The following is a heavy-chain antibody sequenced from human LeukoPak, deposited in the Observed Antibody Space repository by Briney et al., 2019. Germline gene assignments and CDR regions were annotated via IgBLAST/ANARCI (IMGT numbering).Heavy chain of an antibody. CDR2: IYHSGSA. D-gene: IGHD2-2*02. J-gene: IGHJ4*02. CDR3: VRYCSSTTCYTRAVDY. CDR1: GYSITSGYN. Sequence: SETLSLTCTVSGYSITSGYNWAWIRQPPGKVLEWIGSIYHSGSAYYNPSLKSRVTISVDTSKNQFSLKLSSVTAADTAVYYCVRYCSSTTCYTRAVDYWGQGSLVTVSS. V-gene: IGHV4-38-2*02.